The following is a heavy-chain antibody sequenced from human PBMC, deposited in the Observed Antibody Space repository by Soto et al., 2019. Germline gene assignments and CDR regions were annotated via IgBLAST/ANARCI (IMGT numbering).Heavy chain of an antibody. J-gene: IGHJ6*02. CDR2: IDPSDSYT. Sequence: GESLKISCKGSGYSFTSYWISWVRQMPGKGLEWMGRIDPSDSYTNYSPSFQGHVTISADKSISTAYLQWSSLKASDTAMYYCARPFYYGSGSYYKFSGMDVWGQGTTVTVSS. CDR1: GYSFTSYW. CDR3: ARPFYYGSGSYYKFSGMDV. D-gene: IGHD3-10*01. V-gene: IGHV5-10-1*01.